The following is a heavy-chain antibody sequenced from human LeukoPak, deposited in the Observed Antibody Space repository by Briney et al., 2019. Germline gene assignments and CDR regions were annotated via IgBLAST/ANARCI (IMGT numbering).Heavy chain of an antibody. J-gene: IGHJ4*02. V-gene: IGHV3-21*01. CDR3: ARADVIKVTTIDY. CDR2: ISSSSSYI. CDR1: GFTFSSYG. Sequence: GRSLRLSCAASGFTFSSYGMHWVRQAPGKGLEWVSSISSSSSYIYYADSVKGRFTISRDNAKNSLYLQMDSLRAEDTAVYYCARADVIKVTTIDYWGQGTLVTVSS. D-gene: IGHD1-1*01.